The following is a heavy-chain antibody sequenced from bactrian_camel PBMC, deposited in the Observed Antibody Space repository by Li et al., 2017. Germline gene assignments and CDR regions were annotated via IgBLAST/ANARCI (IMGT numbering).Heavy chain of an antibody. V-gene: IGHV3S54*01. Sequence: HVQLVESGGGTAQPGRSLRLSCAASGNTYSLNCLGWFRQTPGKEREQVAVFIYTFGRSTRYADSVKGRFTISKDNANNLYLQMNSLKPDDTAMYYCAMNRLGSSWCLARHTADNYWGQGTQVTVS. D-gene: IGHD6*01. J-gene: IGHJ4*01. CDR3: AMNRLGSSWCLARHTADNY. CDR2: IYTFGRST. CDR1: GNTYSLNC.